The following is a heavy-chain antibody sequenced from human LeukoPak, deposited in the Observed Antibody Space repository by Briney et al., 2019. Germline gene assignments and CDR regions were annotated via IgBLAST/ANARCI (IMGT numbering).Heavy chain of an antibody. CDR3: AKNYSWVFDY. CDR2: IFAGGGAA. J-gene: IGHJ4*02. D-gene: IGHD2-21*01. Sequence: GGSLRLSCPVSGFTFSDYAMTWVRQAPGKGLEWVSSIFAGGGAALYADSVRGRFTIFRDDSKSTLFLQMHSLRAEDTAIYYCAKNYSWVFDYWGQGPLVTVSS. CDR1: GFTFSDYA. V-gene: IGHV3-23*01.